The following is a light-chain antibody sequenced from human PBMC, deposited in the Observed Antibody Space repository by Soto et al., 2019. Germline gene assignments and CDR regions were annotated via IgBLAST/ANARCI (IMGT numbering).Light chain of an antibody. Sequence: EIVMTQSPATLSVSPGERATLSCRASQSVSSNLAWYQQKPGQAPRLLIYGASTRATGIPARFSGSGSGTELTLTISSLQSEDFAVYYCQHRGTFGQGTKVEIK. V-gene: IGKV3-15*01. CDR3: QHRGT. CDR2: GAS. J-gene: IGKJ1*01. CDR1: QSVSSN.